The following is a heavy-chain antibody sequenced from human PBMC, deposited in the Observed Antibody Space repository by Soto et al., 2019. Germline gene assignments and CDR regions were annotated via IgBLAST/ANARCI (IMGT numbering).Heavy chain of an antibody. Sequence: ASVKVSCKASGYTFTSYYMNWVRQAPGQGLEWLGIINPSGGYTTYAQRFLGRVTMTSDTSTSTVHMELGSLTSEDTAVYYCARDPGDYYYDSSGSNPYSGYFDYWGQGTLVTVSS. V-gene: IGHV1-46*01. J-gene: IGHJ4*02. CDR2: INPSGGYT. D-gene: IGHD3-22*01. CDR3: ARDPGDYYYDSSGSNPYSGYFDY. CDR1: GYTFTSYY.